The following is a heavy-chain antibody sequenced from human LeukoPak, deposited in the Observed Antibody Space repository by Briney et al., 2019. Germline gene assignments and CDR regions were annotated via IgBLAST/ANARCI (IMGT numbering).Heavy chain of an antibody. Sequence: ASVTLSLTCAVSGGSISSSNWWSWVRQPPGKGLEWIGEIYHSGSTNYNPSLKSRVTISVDKSKKQFSLKLSSVTAADTAVYYCASYGSGSYYYGMDVWGKGTTVTVSS. CDR3: ASYGSGSYYYGMDV. J-gene: IGHJ6*04. V-gene: IGHV4-4*02. CDR1: GGSISSSNW. D-gene: IGHD3-10*01. CDR2: IYHSGST.